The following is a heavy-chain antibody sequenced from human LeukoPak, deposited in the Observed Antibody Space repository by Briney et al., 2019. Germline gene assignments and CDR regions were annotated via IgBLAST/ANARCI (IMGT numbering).Heavy chain of an antibody. D-gene: IGHD3-10*01. J-gene: IGHJ4*02. V-gene: IGHV1-18*01. CDR3: ARALSILWFGELSSYYFDY. CDR1: GYTLTSYG. CDR2: ISAYNGNT. Sequence: ASVKVSCKASGYTLTSYGISWVRQAPGQGLEWMGWISAYNGNTNYAQKLQGRVTMTTDTSTSTAYMELRSLRSDDTAVYYCARALSILWFGELSSYYFDYWGQGTLVTVSS.